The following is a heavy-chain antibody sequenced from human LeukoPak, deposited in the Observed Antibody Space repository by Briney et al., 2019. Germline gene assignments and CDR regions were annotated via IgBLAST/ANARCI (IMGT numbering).Heavy chain of an antibody. CDR1: GFTFSSYG. V-gene: IGHV3-30*03. D-gene: IGHD1-26*01. CDR3: ARDLREGDFDY. J-gene: IGHJ4*02. CDR2: ISYDGSNK. Sequence: PGRSLRLSCAASGFTFSSYGMHWVRQAPGKGLEWVAVISYDGSNKYYADSVKGRFTISRDNSKNTLYLQMNSLRAEDTAVYYCARDLREGDFDYWGQGTLVTVSS.